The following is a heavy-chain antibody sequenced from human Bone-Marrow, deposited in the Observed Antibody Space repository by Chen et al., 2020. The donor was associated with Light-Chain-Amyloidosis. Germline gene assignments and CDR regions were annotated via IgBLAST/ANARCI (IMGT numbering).Heavy chain of an antibody. J-gene: IGHJ4*02. Sequence: EVQLEQSGPAVKKPGESLKIACKGAGYTCPTYWIGWVRQMPGKGLEWMGVICPDDSDARYSPSFEGQVTISADKSITTAYLQWRSLKASDTAMYYCARRRDGYNFDYWGQGTLVTVSS. V-gene: IGHV5-51*01. CDR3: ARRRDGYNFDY. D-gene: IGHD5-12*01. CDR2: ICPDDSDA. CDR1: GYTCPTYW.